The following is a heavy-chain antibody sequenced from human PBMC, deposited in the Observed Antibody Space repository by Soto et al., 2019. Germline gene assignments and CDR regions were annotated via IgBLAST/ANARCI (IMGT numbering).Heavy chain of an antibody. CDR2: ISGSGGST. Sequence: EVQLLESGGGLVQPGGSLRLSCAASGFTFSSYAMSWVRQAPGKGLEWVSAISGSGGSTYYADSVKGRFTISRDNSKNTMYLQMTSLRAEDTAVYYWAKDQGYSSGWDECDYWGQGPLVTVSS. CDR3: AKDQGYSSGWDECDY. D-gene: IGHD6-19*01. J-gene: IGHJ4*02. CDR1: GFTFSSYA. V-gene: IGHV3-23*01.